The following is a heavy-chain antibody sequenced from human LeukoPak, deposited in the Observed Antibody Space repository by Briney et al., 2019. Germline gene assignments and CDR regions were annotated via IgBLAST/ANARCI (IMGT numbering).Heavy chain of an antibody. CDR3: AKEGYGDYRFDY. J-gene: IGHJ4*02. CDR2: ISYDGSNK. V-gene: IGHV3-30*18. Sequence: PGRSLRLSCAASGFTFSSYGMHWVRQAPGKGLEWVAVISYDGSNKYYADSVKGRFTISRDNSKNTLYLQMNSLRAEDTAVYYCAKEGYGDYRFDYWGQGTLVTVSS. CDR1: GFTFSSYG. D-gene: IGHD4-17*01.